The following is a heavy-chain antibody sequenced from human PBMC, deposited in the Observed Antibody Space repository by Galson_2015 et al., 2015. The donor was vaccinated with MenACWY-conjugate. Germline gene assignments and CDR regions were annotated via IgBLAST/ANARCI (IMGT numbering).Heavy chain of an antibody. CDR1: GFTFTGYE. CDR3: ARVGTWIHQYFYYVDV. Sequence: SLRLSCAASGFTFTGYEFNWVRQAPGKGLEWLSYISKSGSPMYYADSVKGRFTISRDNMKKSLFLEMNSLRAGDTGVYYCARVGTWIHQYFYYVDVWGKGTTVTVSS. V-gene: IGHV3-48*03. J-gene: IGHJ6*03. CDR2: ISKSGSPM. D-gene: IGHD5-18*01.